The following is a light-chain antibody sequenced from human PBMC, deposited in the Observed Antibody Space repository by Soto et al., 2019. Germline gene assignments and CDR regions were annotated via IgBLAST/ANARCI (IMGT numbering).Light chain of an antibody. V-gene: IGKV1-9*01. J-gene: IGKJ5*01. CDR1: QGISSY. CDR2: AAS. CDR3: QQLNIDSYPIT. Sequence: IQLTQSPSSLSASVGDRVTITCRASQGISSYLAWYQQKPGKAPKLLIKAASRLQTGVPSRFSGSGSGTDFTLTISGLQPDDFATYYCQQLNIDSYPITFGQGTRLRL.